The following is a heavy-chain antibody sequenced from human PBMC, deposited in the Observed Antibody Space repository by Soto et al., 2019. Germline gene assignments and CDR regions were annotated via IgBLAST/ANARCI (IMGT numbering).Heavy chain of an antibody. CDR2: IYPGDSDT. Sequence: GEYLKISCKGSGYSFTSYWIGWVRQMPGKGLEWMGIIYPGDSDTRYSPSFQGQVTISADRSISTAYLQWSSLKASDTAMYYCARGAITDYVWGSYRYGWFDPWGQGTLVTVSS. J-gene: IGHJ5*02. CDR3: ARGAITDYVWGSYRYGWFDP. CDR1: GYSFTSYW. D-gene: IGHD3-16*02. V-gene: IGHV5-51*01.